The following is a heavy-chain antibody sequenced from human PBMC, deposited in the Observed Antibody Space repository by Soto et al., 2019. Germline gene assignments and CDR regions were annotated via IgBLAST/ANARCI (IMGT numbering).Heavy chain of an antibody. J-gene: IGHJ6*02. D-gene: IGHD3-3*01. CDR3: AKSRAIFGVVISQDYYYDMNV. Sequence: PGGSLRLSCAASGFTFSSYGMHWVRQAPGKGLEWVAVISYDGSYKYHADSVKGRFTISRGKSKNTLYLEMNSLRAEDTAAYYCAKSRAIFGVVISQDYYYDMNVWGQGTTVTVSS. CDR2: ISYDGSYK. CDR1: GFTFSSYG. V-gene: IGHV3-30*18.